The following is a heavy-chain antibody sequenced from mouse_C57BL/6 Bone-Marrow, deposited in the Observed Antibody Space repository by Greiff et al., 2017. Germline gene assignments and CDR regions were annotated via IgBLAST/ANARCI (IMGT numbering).Heavy chain of an antibody. D-gene: IGHD2-2*01. CDR2: FHPNSGST. CDR1: GYTFTSYW. V-gene: IGHV1-64*01. Sequence: HVQLQQPGAELVKPGASVTLSCKASGYTFTSYWMHWVKQRPGQGLEWIGMFHPNSGSTNYNEKFKSKATLTVDKSSSTAYMQLSSLTSEDSAVYYCARKKIGINYGYDYYAMDYWGQGTSVTDSS. CDR3: ARKKIGINYGYDYYAMDY. J-gene: IGHJ4*01.